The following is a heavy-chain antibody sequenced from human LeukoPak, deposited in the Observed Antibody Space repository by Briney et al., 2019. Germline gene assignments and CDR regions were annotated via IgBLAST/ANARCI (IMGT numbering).Heavy chain of an antibody. CDR3: QGIVGATDFDY. Sequence: SETLSLTCTVSGGSISSSDYYWGWIRQPPGKGLEWIGSIYYSGSTYYNPSLKSRVTISVDTSKNQFSLKLSSVTAADTALYYCQGIVGATDFDYWGQGTLVTVSS. D-gene: IGHD1-26*01. CDR1: GGSISSSDYY. CDR2: IYYSGST. J-gene: IGHJ4*02. V-gene: IGHV4-39*07.